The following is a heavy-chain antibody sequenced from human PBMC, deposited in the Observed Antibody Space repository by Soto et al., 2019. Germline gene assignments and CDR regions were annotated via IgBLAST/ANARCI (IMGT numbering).Heavy chain of an antibody. D-gene: IGHD3-9*01. J-gene: IGHJ4*02. CDR3: ARHKNTYEARKYYDILTGFDY. CDR1: GGSISSSSYY. V-gene: IGHV4-39*01. CDR2: IYYSGST. Sequence: SETLSLTCTVSGGSISSSSYYWGWIRQPPGKGLEWIGSIYYSGSTYYNPSLKSRVTISVDTSKNQFSLKLSSVTAADTAVYYCARHKNTYEARKYYDILTGFDYWGQGTLVTVSS.